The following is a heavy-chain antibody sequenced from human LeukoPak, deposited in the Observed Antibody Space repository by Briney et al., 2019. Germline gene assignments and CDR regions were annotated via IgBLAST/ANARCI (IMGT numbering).Heavy chain of an antibody. CDR1: GFTFSSYG. CDR3: ARTYYDILTGYNPYFDY. Sequence: GGSLRLSCAVSGFTFSSYGMHWVRQAPGKGLEWVAGISYDGSNKFYADSVKGRFTISRDNSKNSLYLQMNSLRAEDTAVYYCARTYYDILTGYNPYFDYWGQGTLVTVSS. V-gene: IGHV3-30*03. CDR2: ISYDGSNK. D-gene: IGHD3-9*01. J-gene: IGHJ4*02.